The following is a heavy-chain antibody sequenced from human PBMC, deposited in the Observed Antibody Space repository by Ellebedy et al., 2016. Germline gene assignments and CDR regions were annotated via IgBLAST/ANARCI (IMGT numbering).Heavy chain of an antibody. Sequence: SETLSLTCSVSGVSITNYYWSWLRQPPGKGLEWIGYIYYSVSTNYNPSLKSRVTISVDTSKNQFSLKLSSVTAADTAVYYCASGPLGYCSGGSCHGEGYWGQGTLVTVSS. CDR1: GVSITNYY. CDR2: IYYSVST. J-gene: IGHJ4*02. D-gene: IGHD2-15*01. V-gene: IGHV4-59*01. CDR3: ASGPLGYCSGGSCHGEGY.